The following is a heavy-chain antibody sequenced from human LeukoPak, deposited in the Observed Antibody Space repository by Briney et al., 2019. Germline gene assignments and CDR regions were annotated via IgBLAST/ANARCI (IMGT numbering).Heavy chain of an antibody. D-gene: IGHD1-26*01. J-gene: IGHJ6*02. CDR2: IYYSGST. CDR3: ARQGGTRYYYYGMDV. Sequence: SETLSLTCTVSGGSISSDYWSWIRQPPGKGLEWIGYIYYSGSTNYNPSLKSRVTISVDTSKNQFSLKLTSVTAAGTAVYYCARQGGTRYYYYGMDVWGQGTTVTVSS. V-gene: IGHV4-59*08. CDR1: GGSISSDY.